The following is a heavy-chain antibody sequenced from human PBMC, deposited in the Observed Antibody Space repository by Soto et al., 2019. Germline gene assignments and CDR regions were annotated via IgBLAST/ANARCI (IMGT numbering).Heavy chain of an antibody. CDR3: AERRCHGVDKSMAPRIWFGS. CDR1: GFTFSSYA. V-gene: IGHV3-23*01. D-gene: IGHD5-12*01. CDR2: ISGSGDTT. Sequence: GGSLRLSCAASGFTFSSYAMSWVRQTPGRGLEWVSTISGSGDTTFYADSVKGRFTISRDNSRNTLYLQMNSLRVEGTAGYYRAERRCHGVDKSMAPRIWFGSWGQGTLVTVSS. J-gene: IGHJ5*01.